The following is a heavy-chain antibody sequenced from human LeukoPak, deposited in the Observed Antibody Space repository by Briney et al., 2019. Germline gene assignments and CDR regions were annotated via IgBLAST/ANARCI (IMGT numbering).Heavy chain of an antibody. V-gene: IGHV4-59*01. CDR2: IYYSGST. CDR3: ARAVDTAMDYYYYYYMDV. D-gene: IGHD5-18*01. J-gene: IGHJ6*03. CDR1: GGSISSYY. Sequence: SETLSLTCTVSGGSISSYYWSWIRQPPGKGLEWIGYIYYSGSTNYNPSLKSRVTISVDTSKNQFSLKLSSVTAADTAVYYCARAVDTAMDYYYYYYMDVWGKGTTVTVSS.